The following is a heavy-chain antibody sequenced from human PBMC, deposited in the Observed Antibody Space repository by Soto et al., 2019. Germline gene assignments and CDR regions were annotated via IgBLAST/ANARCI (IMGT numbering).Heavy chain of an antibody. CDR2: INSDGSST. V-gene: IGHV3-74*01. CDR1: GFTFSSYW. D-gene: IGHD5-18*01. Sequence: LRLSCAASGFTFSSYWMHWVRQAPGKGLVWVSRINSDGSSTSYADSVKGRFTISRDNAKNTLYLQMNSLRAEDTAVYYCARDKRIQLWFGRLKPFDYWGQGTLVTVSS. J-gene: IGHJ4*02. CDR3: ARDKRIQLWFGRLKPFDY.